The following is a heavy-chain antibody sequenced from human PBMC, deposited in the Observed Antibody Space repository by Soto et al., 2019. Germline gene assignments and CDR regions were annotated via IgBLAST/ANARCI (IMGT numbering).Heavy chain of an antibody. V-gene: IGHV3-11*06. J-gene: IGHJ5*02. Sequence: PGGSLRLSCAASVFTFSYYFMSWIRQAPGKGLEWVSFISGSSDNIKYADSVKGRFTISRDNAKNSLYLQMNSLRAEDTAVYYCVRDSARIVVVPRVDGDNWLDPWGQGTLVTVSS. CDR2: ISGSSDNI. CDR3: VRDSARIVVVPRVDGDNWLDP. D-gene: IGHD2-2*01. CDR1: VFTFSYYF.